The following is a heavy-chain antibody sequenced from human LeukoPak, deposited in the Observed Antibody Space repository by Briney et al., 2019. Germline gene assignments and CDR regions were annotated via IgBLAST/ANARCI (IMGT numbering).Heavy chain of an antibody. CDR3: QYDFWTDNTDY. V-gene: IGHV3-33*01. J-gene: IGHJ4*02. CDR2: IWYDGSNK. Sequence: QPGRSLRLSCAASGFTFSSYGMHWVRQAPGKGRVGVAVIWYDGSNKYYADSVKGRFTISRDNSKNTLYLQMNSLRAEDTAVYYCQYDFWTDNTDYWGQGTLVTVSS. D-gene: IGHD3-3*01. CDR1: GFTFSSYG.